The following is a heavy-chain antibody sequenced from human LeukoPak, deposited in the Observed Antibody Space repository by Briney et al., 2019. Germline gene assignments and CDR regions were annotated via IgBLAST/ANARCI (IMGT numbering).Heavy chain of an antibody. CDR3: ARGPRITLVRGGQWYYYMDV. CDR2: MNPNSGNT. D-gene: IGHD3-10*01. CDR1: GYTFTIYD. V-gene: IGHV1-8*01. Sequence: VASVKVSCKASGYTFTIYDINWVRQATGQGLEWMGWMNPNSGNTGYAQKFQGRVTMTRNTSISTAYMELSSLRSGDTAVYYCARGPRITLVRGGQWYYYMDVWGRGTTVTISS. J-gene: IGHJ6*03.